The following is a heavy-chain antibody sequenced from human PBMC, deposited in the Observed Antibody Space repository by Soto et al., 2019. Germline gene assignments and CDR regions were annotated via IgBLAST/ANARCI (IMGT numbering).Heavy chain of an antibody. V-gene: IGHV4-38-2*01. CDR1: GYSITSGFY. J-gene: IGHJ4*02. CDR3: TRGAGAPWVRFDS. D-gene: IGHD3-16*01. Sequence: TLSLTCGVSGYSITSGFYWGWVRQSPGKGLEWIGTISYSAKTFYNPSLASRFSMAVDSSKNQFSLRLTSVTAADTALYYCTRGAGAPWVRFDSWGRGILVTVSS. CDR2: ISYSAKT.